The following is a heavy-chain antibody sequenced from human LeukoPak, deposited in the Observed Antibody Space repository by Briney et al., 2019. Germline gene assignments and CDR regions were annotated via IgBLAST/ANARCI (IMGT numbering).Heavy chain of an antibody. J-gene: IGHJ3*02. Sequence: GGSLRLSCAASGFTVSSNYMSWVRQAPGKGLEWVSIIYSGGSTYYADSVKGRFTISRDNSKNTLYLQMNSLRAEDAAVYYCAKGRSSSWYGDAFDIWGQGTMVTVSS. CDR2: IYSGGST. CDR1: GFTVSSNY. V-gene: IGHV3-66*01. CDR3: AKGRSSSWYGDAFDI. D-gene: IGHD6-13*01.